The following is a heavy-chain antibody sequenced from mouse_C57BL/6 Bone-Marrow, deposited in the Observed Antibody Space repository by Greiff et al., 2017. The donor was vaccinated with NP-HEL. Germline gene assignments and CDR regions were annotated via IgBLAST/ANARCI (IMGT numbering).Heavy chain of an antibody. CDR3: ARSHGSSLAWFAY. Sequence: QVQLQQPGAELVKPGASVKLSCKASGYTFTSYWMHWVKQRPGQGLEWIGMIHPNSGSTNYNEKFKSKATLTVDKSSSTAYMQLSSLTSEDSAVYYGARSHGSSLAWFAYWGQGTLVTVSA. J-gene: IGHJ3*01. CDR1: GYTFTSYW. CDR2: IHPNSGST. D-gene: IGHD1-1*01. V-gene: IGHV1-64*01.